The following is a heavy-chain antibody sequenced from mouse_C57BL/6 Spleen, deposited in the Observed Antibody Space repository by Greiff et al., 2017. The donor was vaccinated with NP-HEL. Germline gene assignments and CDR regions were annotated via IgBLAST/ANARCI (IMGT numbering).Heavy chain of an antibody. CDR3: VRGGFGY. CDR1: GYTFTSYW. J-gene: IGHJ2*01. V-gene: IGHV1-55*01. CDR2: IYPGSGST. Sequence: VQLQQPGAELVKPGASVKMSCKASGYTFTSYWITWVKQRPGQGLEWIGDIYPGSGSTNYNEKFKSKATLTVYTSSSTAYMQLSSLTSEDSAVYYCVRGGFGYWGQGTTLTVSS.